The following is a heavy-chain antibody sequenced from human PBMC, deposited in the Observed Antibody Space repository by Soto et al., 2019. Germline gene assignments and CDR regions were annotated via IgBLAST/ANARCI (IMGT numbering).Heavy chain of an antibody. CDR3: ARLSNPWGNSVMDY. J-gene: IGHJ4*02. D-gene: IGHD3-16*01. V-gene: IGHV4-31*03. Sequence: QVQLQESGPGLVKPSQTLSLTCTVSGGSISSGGYYWSWIRQHPGKGLEWIGYIYYSGRTYYNPSRKSRVTISVDTSKNQFSLKLSSVTAADTAVYYCARLSNPWGNSVMDYWGQGTLVTVSS. CDR2: IYYSGRT. CDR1: GGSISSGGYY.